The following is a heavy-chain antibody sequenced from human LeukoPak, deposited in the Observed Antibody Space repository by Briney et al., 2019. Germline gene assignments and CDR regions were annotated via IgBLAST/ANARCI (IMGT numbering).Heavy chain of an antibody. D-gene: IGHD3-22*01. CDR3: ARGYYDSSGQLGGFDY. CDR1: GFTFSSYT. Sequence: GGSLRLSCAASGFTFSSYTMIWVRQAPGKGLEWVSSIVSTSFYIYYTDSVKGRFTISRDNAKNSLYLQMNSLRAEDTAVYYCARGYYDSSGQLGGFDYWGQGTLVTVSS. CDR2: IVSTSFYI. J-gene: IGHJ4*02. V-gene: IGHV3-21*01.